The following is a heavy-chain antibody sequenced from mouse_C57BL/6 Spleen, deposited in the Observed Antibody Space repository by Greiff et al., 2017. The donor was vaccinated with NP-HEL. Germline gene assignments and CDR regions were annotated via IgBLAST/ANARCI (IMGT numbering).Heavy chain of an antibody. CDR3: ASPSYGSIFAY. D-gene: IGHD1-1*01. CDR1: GYTFPSYT. Sequence: QVQLQQSGAELARPGASVKMSCKASGYTFPSYTMHWVKQRPGQGLEWIGYINPSSGYTKYNQKFKDKATLTADKSSSTAYMQLSSLTSEDSAVYYCASPSYGSIFAYWGQGTLVTVSA. J-gene: IGHJ3*01. CDR2: INPSSGYT. V-gene: IGHV1-4*01.